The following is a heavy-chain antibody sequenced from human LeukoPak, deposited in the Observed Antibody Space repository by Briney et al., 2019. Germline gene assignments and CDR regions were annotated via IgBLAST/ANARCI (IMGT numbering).Heavy chain of an antibody. J-gene: IGHJ4*02. CDR2: INSDGSVT. D-gene: IGHD1-7*01. CDR3: ARERSGTTDY. V-gene: IGHV3-74*01. Sequence: GGSLRLSCAASGFTFSDYWMHWVRQVPGKGLVWVSRINSDGSVTNSADSVRGRFTISRDNAKNTLYLQMNSLRDEDTAVYYCARERSGTTDYWGQGTLVTVSS. CDR1: GFTFSDYW.